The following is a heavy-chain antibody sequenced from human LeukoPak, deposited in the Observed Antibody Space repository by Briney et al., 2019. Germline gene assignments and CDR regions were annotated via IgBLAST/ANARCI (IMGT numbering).Heavy chain of an antibody. CDR3: AKSSYYDSSGYYYPSSQPDY. D-gene: IGHD3-22*01. J-gene: IGHJ4*02. V-gene: IGHV3-48*01. CDR2: ISSSSSTI. CDR1: GFTFSSYS. Sequence: GGSLRLSCAASGFTFSSYSMNWVRQAPGKGLEWVSYISSSSSTIYYADSVKGRFTISRDNSKNTLYLQMNSLRAEDTAVYYCAKSSYYDSSGYYYPSSQPDYWGQGTLVTVSS.